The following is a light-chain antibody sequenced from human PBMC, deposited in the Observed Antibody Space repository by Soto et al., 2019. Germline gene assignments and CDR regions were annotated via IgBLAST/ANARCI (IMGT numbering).Light chain of an antibody. CDR2: WAS. V-gene: IGKV4-1*01. CDR3: QQYYTTAWA. CDR1: ESVLYSANNENY. Sequence: EIVMTQSPASLALSLGELATINCKSSESVLYSANNENYLAWYQHKPGHPPKFLIYWASTRESGVPDPFTASGSRTDFTLTISSLHAQDVALYYSQQYYTTAWAFGQGTKV. J-gene: IGKJ1*01.